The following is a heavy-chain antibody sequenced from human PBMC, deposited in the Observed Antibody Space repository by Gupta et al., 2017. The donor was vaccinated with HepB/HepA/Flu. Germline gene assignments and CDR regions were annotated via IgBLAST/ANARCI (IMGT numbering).Heavy chain of an antibody. CDR1: GFSLSNTRMG. Sequence: QVTLKESGPVLVKPTETLTLTCTVSGFSLSNTRMGVSWIRQPPGKALEWLAHIFSNDEKSYSTSLKSRLTISKDTSKSQVVLTMTNMDPVDTATYYCARIREPSITMVPGTLYVVDPWGQGTLVTVSS. CDR2: IFSNDEK. CDR3: ARIREPSITMVPGTLYVVDP. D-gene: IGHD3-10*01. J-gene: IGHJ5*02. V-gene: IGHV2-26*01.